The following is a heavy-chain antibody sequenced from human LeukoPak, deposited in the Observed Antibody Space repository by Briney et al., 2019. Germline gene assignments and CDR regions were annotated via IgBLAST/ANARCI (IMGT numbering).Heavy chain of an antibody. CDR3: TRGSPVVYFDF. Sequence: GGSLRLSCAGSGFTFRNYGMSWVRQAPGKGLEWVSHISTNTASTYYADSVKGRFTISRDNSKNTLYMQMNSLRAEDTAVYYCTRGSPVVYFDFWGQGTLVTVSS. CDR1: GFTFRNYG. CDR2: ISTNTAST. J-gene: IGHJ4*02. V-gene: IGHV3-23*01.